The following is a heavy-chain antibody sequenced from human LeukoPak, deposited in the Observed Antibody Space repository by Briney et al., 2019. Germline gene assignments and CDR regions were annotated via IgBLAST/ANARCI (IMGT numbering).Heavy chain of an antibody. V-gene: IGHV1-2*02. Sequence: ASVKVSCKASGYTFTGYYMHWVRQAPGQGLEWMGWINPNSGGTNYAQKFQGRVTMTRDTSISTAYMELSRLRSDDTAVYYCARDANPQFYYYYYMDVWGKGTTVTVSS. CDR2: INPNSGGT. J-gene: IGHJ6*03. CDR1: GYTFTGYY. CDR3: ARDANPQFYYYYYMDV.